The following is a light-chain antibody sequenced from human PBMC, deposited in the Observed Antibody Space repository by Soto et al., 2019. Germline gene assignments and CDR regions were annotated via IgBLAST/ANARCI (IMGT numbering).Light chain of an antibody. CDR3: QHRLDWPFT. V-gene: IGKV3-11*01. J-gene: IGKJ4*01. CDR1: QSVYSY. Sequence: EVVLTQSPATLSLSPGERATLSCRASQSVYSYLAWYQQKPGQPPRLLISDVSNKATGIPARFSGSGYGTDVTLTISSLEPEDFSVCYCQHRLDWPFTFGGGTKVEIK. CDR2: DVS.